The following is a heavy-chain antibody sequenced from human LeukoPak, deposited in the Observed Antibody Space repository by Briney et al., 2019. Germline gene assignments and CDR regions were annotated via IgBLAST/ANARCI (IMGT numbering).Heavy chain of an antibody. V-gene: IGHV1-46*01. Sequence: ASVKVSCKASGYTFTSYYMHWVRQAPGQGPEWMGIINPSGGSTSYAQKFQGRVTMTRDTSTSTVYMELSSLRSEDTAVYYCARGGDTMVRGVIPNDYWGQGTLVTVSS. CDR3: ARGGDTMVRGVIPNDY. D-gene: IGHD3-10*01. J-gene: IGHJ4*02. CDR1: GYTFTSYY. CDR2: INPSGGST.